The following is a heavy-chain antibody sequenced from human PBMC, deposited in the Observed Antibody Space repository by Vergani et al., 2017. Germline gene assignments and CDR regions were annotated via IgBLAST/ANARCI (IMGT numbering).Heavy chain of an antibody. CDR1: GFTFSSYA. D-gene: IGHD6-13*01. J-gene: IGHJ4*02. CDR2: ISYDGSNK. V-gene: IGHV3-30-3*01. CDR3: ARVRSQIAAAGTAFDY. Sequence: VQLVESGGGVVQPGRSLRLSCAASGFTFSSYAMHWVRQAPGKGLEWVAVISYDGSNKYYADSVKGRFTISRDNSKNTLYLQMNSLRAEDTAVYYCARVRSQIAAAGTAFDYWGQGTLVTVSS.